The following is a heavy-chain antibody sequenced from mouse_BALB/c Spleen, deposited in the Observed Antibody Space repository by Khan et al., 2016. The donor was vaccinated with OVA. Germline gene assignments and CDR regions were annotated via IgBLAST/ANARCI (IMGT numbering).Heavy chain of an antibody. CDR3: ANPDYDPRDFED. CDR1: GFTFKDTY. D-gene: IGHD2-4*01. Sequence: EVQLVESGAELVKPGASVKLSCTASGFTFKDTYLHWVKQRPEQGLEWIGRIAPANGNTKYDPKFQGKATLTADTSSNTSYLQLNSLTSEDTAVYDCANPDYDPRDFEDWGAGTTVTVSA. V-gene: IGHV14-3*02. J-gene: IGHJ1*01. CDR2: IAPANGNT.